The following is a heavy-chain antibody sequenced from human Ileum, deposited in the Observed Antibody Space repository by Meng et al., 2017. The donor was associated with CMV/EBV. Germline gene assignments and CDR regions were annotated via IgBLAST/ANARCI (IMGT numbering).Heavy chain of an antibody. V-gene: IGHV1-2*02. CDR3: ARPMDKSSWKEWFDP. D-gene: IGHD1-1*01. J-gene: IGHJ5*02. Sequence: SGYTFTDHFIHWVRQVPGQGLEWMGGINPSSGATGYAQKFQGRVSMTRDTSISTAYMELRTLTSDDTAVYYCARPMDKSSWKEWFDPWGQGTQVTVSS. CDR2: INPSSGAT. CDR1: GYTFTDHF.